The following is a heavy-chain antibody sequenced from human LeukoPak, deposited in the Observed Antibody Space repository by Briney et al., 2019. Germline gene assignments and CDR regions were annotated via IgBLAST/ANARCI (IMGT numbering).Heavy chain of an antibody. J-gene: IGHJ3*02. D-gene: IGHD5-18*01. CDR1: GGTFSSYA. CDR3: ARTYSYGYAFDI. Sequence: ASVKVSCKASGGTFSSYAISWVRQAPGQGLEWMGRIIPILGIANYAQKFQGRVTITADKSTSTAYMELSSLRSEDTAVYYCARTYSYGYAFDIWGQGTMVTVSS. CDR2: IIPILGIA. V-gene: IGHV1-69*04.